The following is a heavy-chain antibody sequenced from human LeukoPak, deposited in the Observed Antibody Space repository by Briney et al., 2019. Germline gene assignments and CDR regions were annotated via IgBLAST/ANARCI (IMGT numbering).Heavy chain of an antibody. D-gene: IGHD3/OR15-3a*01. CDR3: ARGWTRDGFNI. J-gene: IGHJ3*02. CDR2: TYYNSKWYN. CDR1: GDSVSNNA. V-gene: IGHV6-1*01. Sequence: SQTLSLTCVISGDSVSNNAWNWVRQTPSGGLECLGRTYYNSKWYNDYAESVKSRISISPDTSKNQFSLQLNSVTPEDTVVYYCARGWTRDGFNIWSQGTMVTVSS.